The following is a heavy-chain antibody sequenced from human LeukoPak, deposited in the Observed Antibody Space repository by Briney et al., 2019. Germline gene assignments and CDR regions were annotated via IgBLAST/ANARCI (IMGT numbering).Heavy chain of an antibody. CDR2: IYYSGST. J-gene: IGHJ4*02. CDR1: GGSISSGGYY. V-gene: IGHV4-31*03. Sequence: PSQTLSLTCTVSGGSISSGGYYWSWIRQHPGKGLEWIGYIYYSGSTYYNPSLKSRVTISVDTSKNQFSLKLTSVTAADTAVYFCARRSDSGSDDGEDCFDYWGQGTLVTVSS. D-gene: IGHD1-26*01. CDR3: ARRSDSGSDDGEDCFDY.